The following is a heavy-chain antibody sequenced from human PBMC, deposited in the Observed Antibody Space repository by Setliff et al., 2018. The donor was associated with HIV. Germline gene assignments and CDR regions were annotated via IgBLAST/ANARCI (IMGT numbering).Heavy chain of an antibody. V-gene: IGHV4-39*07. D-gene: IGHD3-10*01. CDR2: IYYSGST. CDR1: GGSVSSVNYY. J-gene: IGHJ6*03. Sequence: SETLSLTCSVSGGSVSSVNYYWGWIRQPPGKGLEWIGSIYYSGSTYYNPSLKSRVTMSVDTSKNQFSLNLNSVTAADTAVYYCARTLSTMVKTDGYYDYYYMDVWGKGTTVTVSS. CDR3: ARTLSTMVKTDGYYDYYYMDV.